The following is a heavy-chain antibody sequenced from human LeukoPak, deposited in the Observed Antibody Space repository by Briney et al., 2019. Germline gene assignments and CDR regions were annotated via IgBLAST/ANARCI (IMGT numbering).Heavy chain of an antibody. V-gene: IGHV1-69*01. J-gene: IGHJ6*03. Sequence: SVKVSCKASGGTFSSYAISWVRQAPGQGLEWMGGIIPIFGTANYAQKFQGRVTITADESTSTAYMELSSLRSEDTAVYYCARTGSSEPIYYYYMDVWGKGTTVTVSS. CDR2: IIPIFGTA. CDR3: ARTGSSEPIYYYYMDV. D-gene: IGHD2-2*01. CDR1: GGTFSSYA.